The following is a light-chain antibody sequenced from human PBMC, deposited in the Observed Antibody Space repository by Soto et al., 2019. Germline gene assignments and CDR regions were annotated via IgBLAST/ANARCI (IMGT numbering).Light chain of an antibody. J-gene: IGKJ2*01. Sequence: DIVMTQSPLSLPFTPGDPASISCRSSQSILHGNGYTYLDWYLQKPGQSPQLLIYLGSNRASGVPDRFSGRVSGTDFKLKISRVEADEVGVYYCMQALQTPPYTFGQGTKLEIK. CDR2: LGS. CDR1: QSILHGNGYTY. CDR3: MQALQTPPYT. V-gene: IGKV2-28*01.